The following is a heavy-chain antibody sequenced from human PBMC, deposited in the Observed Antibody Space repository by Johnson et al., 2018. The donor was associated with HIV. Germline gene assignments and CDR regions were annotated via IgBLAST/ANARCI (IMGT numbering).Heavy chain of an antibody. CDR3: ARERVIQYGSEGFDI. CDR1: GFTFSSYA. Sequence: VQLVESGGGVVQPGRSLRLSCAASGFTFSSYAMHWVRQAPGKGLEWVAVISYDGSNKYYEDSVKGRLPISRDNSKNTLYLEMNSLRAEDTAVYYCARERVIQYGSEGFDIWGKGTMVTVSS. J-gene: IGHJ3*02. V-gene: IGHV3-30*04. D-gene: IGHD1-1*01. CDR2: ISYDGSNK.